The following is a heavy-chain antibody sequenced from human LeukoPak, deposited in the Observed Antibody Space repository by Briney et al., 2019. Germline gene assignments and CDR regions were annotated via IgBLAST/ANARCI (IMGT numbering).Heavy chain of an antibody. Sequence: GGSLRLSCAASGFIVSSNYMAWVRQAPGKGLEWVSVIYSGGSTYYADSVKGRFTISRDNSNNTLYLQMNSLRAEDTAVYYCARDLEGAGSGSYYFDYWGQGTLVTVSS. CDR2: IYSGGST. J-gene: IGHJ4*02. CDR3: ARDLEGAGSGSYYFDY. V-gene: IGHV3-53*01. CDR1: GFIVSSNY. D-gene: IGHD6-19*01.